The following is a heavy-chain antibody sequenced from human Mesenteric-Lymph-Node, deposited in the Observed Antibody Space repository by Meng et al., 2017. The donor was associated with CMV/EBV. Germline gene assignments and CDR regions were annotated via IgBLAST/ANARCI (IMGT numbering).Heavy chain of an antibody. CDR1: GGSISSSSYY. Sequence: SETLSLTCTVSGGSISSSSYYWGWIRQPPGKGLEWIGSIYHSGSTFYNPSLKTRVTISVDTSKTQFSLKLSSVTAADTAVYYCARRDYYYFDMDVWGQGTTVTVSS. CDR3: ARRDYYYFDMDV. J-gene: IGHJ6*02. V-gene: IGHV4-39*07. CDR2: IYHSGST.